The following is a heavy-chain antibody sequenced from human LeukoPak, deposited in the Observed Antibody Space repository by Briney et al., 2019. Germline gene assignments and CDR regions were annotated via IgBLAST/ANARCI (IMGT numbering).Heavy chain of an antibody. D-gene: IGHD3-10*01. Sequence: PSETLSLTCSVSGGSIRGYHWSWIRQPPGKGLEGIGNIYYSWSTNYNPSLKSRVTISVDTSKNQFSLKLSSVTAADTAVYYCAKEAGAPYGMDVWGQGTTVTVSS. CDR2: IYYSWST. CDR3: AKEAGAPYGMDV. V-gene: IGHV4-59*01. J-gene: IGHJ6*02. CDR1: GGSIRGYH.